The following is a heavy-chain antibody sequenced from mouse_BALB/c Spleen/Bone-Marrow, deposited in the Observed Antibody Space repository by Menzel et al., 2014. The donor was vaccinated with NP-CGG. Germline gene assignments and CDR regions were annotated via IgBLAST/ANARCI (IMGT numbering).Heavy chain of an antibody. CDR2: INPYNGGT. D-gene: IGHD2-1*01. CDR1: GYSFXGYT. CDR3: ARSGLYYGNYLYAMDF. Sequence: EVQLQQSGPELVKPGASVKISRKASGYSFXGYTMNWVKQSHGKNLEWIGLINPYNGGTSYNQKFKGRAALTVDKSSSTAHMELLSLTSEDSAVYYCARSGLYYGNYLYAMDFWGQGTSVTVSS. V-gene: IGHV1-18*01. J-gene: IGHJ4*01.